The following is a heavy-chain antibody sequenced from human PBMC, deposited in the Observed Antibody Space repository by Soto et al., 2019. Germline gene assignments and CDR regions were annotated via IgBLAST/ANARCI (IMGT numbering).Heavy chain of an antibody. CDR3: ATGLVTGYSSGWYHYFDY. CDR1: GYTLTELS. V-gene: IGHV1-24*01. Sequence: GASVKVSFKVSGYTLTELSMHWLRQAPGKGLEWMGGFDPEDGETIYAQKFQGRVTMTEDTSTDTAYMELSSLRSEDTAVYYCATGLVTGYSSGWYHYFDYWGQGTLVTVSS. D-gene: IGHD6-19*01. J-gene: IGHJ4*02. CDR2: FDPEDGET.